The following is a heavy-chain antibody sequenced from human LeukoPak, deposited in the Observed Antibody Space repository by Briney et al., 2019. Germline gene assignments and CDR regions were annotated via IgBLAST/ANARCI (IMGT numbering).Heavy chain of an antibody. CDR2: ISSSSSYI. D-gene: IGHD6-19*01. Sequence: GGSLRLSCAASGFTFSSYSMNWVRQAPGKGLEWVSSISSSSSYIYYADSVKGRFTISRDNSKNTLYLQMNSLRAEDTAVYYCARHSGSQQWLANYYYYGMDVWGQGTTVTVSS. V-gene: IGHV3-21*01. CDR3: ARHSGSQQWLANYYYYGMDV. CDR1: GFTFSSYS. J-gene: IGHJ6*02.